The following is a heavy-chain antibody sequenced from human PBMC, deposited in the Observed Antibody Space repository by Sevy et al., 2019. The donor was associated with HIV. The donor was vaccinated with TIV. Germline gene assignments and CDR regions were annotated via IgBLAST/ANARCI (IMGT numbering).Heavy chain of an antibody. CDR3: AGENAWGRGYS. CDR1: GGSITSLY. V-gene: IGHV4-59*08. CDR2: ICYNGHI. J-gene: IGHJ4*02. D-gene: IGHD1-26*01. Sequence: SETLSLTCTVSGGSITSLYWNWIRQPPGKGLEWIANICYNGHINYTPSLKSRVTLSLDTSKNQFSLRLSSVTAADTAMYYCAGENAWGRGYSWGQGTLVTVSS.